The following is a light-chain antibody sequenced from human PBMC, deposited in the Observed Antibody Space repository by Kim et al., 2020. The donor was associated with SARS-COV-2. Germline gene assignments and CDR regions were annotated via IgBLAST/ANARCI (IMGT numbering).Light chain of an antibody. CDR1: QGISSW. CDR3: QQGNTFPLT. V-gene: IGKV1-12*01. J-gene: IGKJ4*01. Sequence: ASIGDRVTITCRASQGISSWLAWYQRKPGKAPKLLIYAASTLQSGVPSRFSGGGSGTDFTLTISSLQPEDFATYSCQQGNTFPLTFGGGTKVDIK. CDR2: AAS.